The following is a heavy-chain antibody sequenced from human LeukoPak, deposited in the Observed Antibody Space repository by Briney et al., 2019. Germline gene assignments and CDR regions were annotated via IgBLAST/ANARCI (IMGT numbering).Heavy chain of an antibody. Sequence: SETLSLTCTVSGGSISSYYWSWIRQPPGKGLEWIGYIYYGGSTNYNPSLKSRVTISVDTSKNQFSLKLSSVTAADTAVYYCARDYGGGVWFDPWGQGTLVTVSS. J-gene: IGHJ5*02. D-gene: IGHD4-23*01. CDR2: IYYGGST. V-gene: IGHV4-59*01. CDR3: ARDYGGGVWFDP. CDR1: GGSISSYY.